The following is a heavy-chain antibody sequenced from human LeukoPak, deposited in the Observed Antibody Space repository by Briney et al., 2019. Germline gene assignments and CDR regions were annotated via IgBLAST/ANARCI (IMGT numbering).Heavy chain of an antibody. CDR3: AREEQLVIYYYYYGMDV. CDR2: ISYDGSNK. J-gene: IGHJ6*04. Sequence: PGRSLRLSCAASGFTFSSDAMHCVRQAPGKGLEWVAIISYDGSNKYYADSVKGRFTISRDNSKNTLYLQMNSLRAEDTAVYYCAREEQLVIYYYYYGMDVWGKGTTVTASS. D-gene: IGHD6-13*01. CDR1: GFTFSSDA. V-gene: IGHV3-30*04.